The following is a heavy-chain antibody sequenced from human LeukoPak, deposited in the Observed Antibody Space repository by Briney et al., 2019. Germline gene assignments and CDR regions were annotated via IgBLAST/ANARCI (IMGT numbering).Heavy chain of an antibody. CDR1: GYTFTSYY. V-gene: IGHV1-46*01. Sequence: GASVKVSCKASGYTFTSYYMHWVRQAPGQGLEWMGIINPSGGSTSYAQKFQGRVTMTRDTSTSTVYMELSSLRSEDTAVYYCARDRSIAVAGTDAFDIWGQGTMVTVSS. D-gene: IGHD6-19*01. CDR2: INPSGGST. CDR3: ARDRSIAVAGTDAFDI. J-gene: IGHJ3*02.